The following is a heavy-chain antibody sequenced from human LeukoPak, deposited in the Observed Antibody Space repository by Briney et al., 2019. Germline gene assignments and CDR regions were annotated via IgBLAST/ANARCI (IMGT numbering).Heavy chain of an antibody. D-gene: IGHD2-2*01. CDR2: IWYDGSNK. Sequence: PGRSLRLSCAASGFTFSSYGMHWVRQAPGKGLEWVAVIWYDGSNKYYADSVKGRLTISRDNSKNTLYLQTNSLRAEDTAVYYCARDDRCSSTSCYLLDYWGQGTLVTVSS. CDR1: GFTFSSYG. V-gene: IGHV3-33*01. CDR3: ARDDRCSSTSCYLLDY. J-gene: IGHJ4*02.